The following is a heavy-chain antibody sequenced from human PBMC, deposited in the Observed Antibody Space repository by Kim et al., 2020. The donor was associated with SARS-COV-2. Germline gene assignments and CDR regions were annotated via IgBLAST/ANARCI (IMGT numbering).Heavy chain of an antibody. CDR1: GGSISSGSYY. V-gene: IGHV4-61*02. CDR2: IYTSGST. J-gene: IGHJ3*02. Sequence: SETLSLTCTVSGGSISSGSYYWSWIRQPAGKGLEWIGRIYTSGSTNYNPSLKSRVTISVDTSKNQFSLKLSSVTAADTAVYYCARTSSAPAAQYSSSWYSSAFDIWGQGTMVTVSS. D-gene: IGHD6-13*01. CDR3: ARTSSAPAAQYSSSWYSSAFDI.